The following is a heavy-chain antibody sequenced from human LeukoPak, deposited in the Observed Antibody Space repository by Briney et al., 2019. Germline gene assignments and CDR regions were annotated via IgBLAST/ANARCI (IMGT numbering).Heavy chain of an antibody. J-gene: IGHJ4*02. V-gene: IGHV2-26*01. CDR2: IFSNDEK. CDR3: ARMATVPGPADY. D-gene: IGHD4-11*01. Sequence: SGPTLVNPTETLTLTCTGSGFSLSNARMGVSWIRQPPGKALEWLAHIFSNDEKSYSTSLKSRLTISKDTSKSQVVLTMTNMDPVDTATYYCARMATVPGPADYWGQGTLVTVSS. CDR1: GFSLSNARMG.